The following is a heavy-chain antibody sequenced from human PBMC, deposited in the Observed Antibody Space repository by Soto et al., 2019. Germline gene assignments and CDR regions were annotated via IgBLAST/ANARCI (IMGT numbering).Heavy chain of an antibody. J-gene: IGHJ6*02. V-gene: IGHV1-69*15. CDR3: ARGGWFGDYVHMDV. CDR2: IIPMLGTS. D-gene: IGHD3-10*01. CDR1: GDTFNTYA. Sequence: QVQLVQSGAEVKKPGSSVTVSCKASGDTFNTYAISWVQQAPGQGLEWMGRIIPMLGTSDYAQKFQGRVTFTADESMTTGYLQMSSLSSEDTAVYYCARGGWFGDYVHMDVWGQGTAVTVSS.